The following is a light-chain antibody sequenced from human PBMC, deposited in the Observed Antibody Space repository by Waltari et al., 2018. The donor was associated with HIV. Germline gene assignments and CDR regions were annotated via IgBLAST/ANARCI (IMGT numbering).Light chain of an antibody. V-gene: IGLV2-11*01. CDR1: SSDVGVYNF. Sequence: QSALTQPRSVSGSPGQSVTISCTGTSSDVGVYNFVSWYQQHPGKAPKLMIYDVSKRPSGGPDLFSGSNSVTTPSLTIAGLQADDEADYYCCSYAGSYPVVFGGGTKLTVL. CDR3: CSYAGSYPVV. CDR2: DVS. J-gene: IGLJ2*01.